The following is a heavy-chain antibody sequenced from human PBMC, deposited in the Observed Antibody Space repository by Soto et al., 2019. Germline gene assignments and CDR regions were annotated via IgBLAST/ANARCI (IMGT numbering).Heavy chain of an antibody. Sequence: PSETLSLTCTVSGGSISSGDYYWSWIRQPPGKGLEWIGYIYYSGSTYYNPSLKSRVTISVDTSKNQFSLKLSSVTAADTAVYYCARGGSGSYYTPPYYYYGMDVWGQGTTVTVSS. CDR3: ARGGSGSYYTPPYYYYGMDV. V-gene: IGHV4-30-4*01. CDR1: GGSISSGDYY. CDR2: IYYSGST. J-gene: IGHJ6*02. D-gene: IGHD1-26*01.